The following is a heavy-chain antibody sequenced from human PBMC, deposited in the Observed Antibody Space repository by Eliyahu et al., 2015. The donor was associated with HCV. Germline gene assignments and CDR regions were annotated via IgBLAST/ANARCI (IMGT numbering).Heavy chain of an antibody. D-gene: IGHD5/OR15-5a*01. V-gene: IGHV5-51*01. CDR1: GYNFKAXW. J-gene: IGHJ4*02. CDR2: VYPRESDV. Sequence: EVQLVQSAAQVXKAGESLRXSCKTXGYNFKAXWINWVRQTPGKGLEWMGYVYPRESDVRYSPSSQGQVTISVDTSMNTAYLQWSTLRASDTAIYYCARSVYQGSYGQRAGFDYWGQGTLVTVSS. CDR3: ARSVYQGSYGQRAGFDY.